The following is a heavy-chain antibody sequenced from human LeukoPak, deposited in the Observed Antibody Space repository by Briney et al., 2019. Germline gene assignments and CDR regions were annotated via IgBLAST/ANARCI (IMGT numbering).Heavy chain of an antibody. CDR1: GGSISSSSYY. Sequence: PSETLSLTCTVSGGSISSSSYYWGWIRQPPGKGLEWIGSIYYSGSTYYNPSLKSRVTISVDTSKNQSSLKLSSVTAADTAVYYCARDLLPWHYDILTGPAAFDIWGQGTMVTVSS. V-gene: IGHV4-39*07. D-gene: IGHD3-9*01. CDR3: ARDLLPWHYDILTGPAAFDI. J-gene: IGHJ3*02. CDR2: IYYSGST.